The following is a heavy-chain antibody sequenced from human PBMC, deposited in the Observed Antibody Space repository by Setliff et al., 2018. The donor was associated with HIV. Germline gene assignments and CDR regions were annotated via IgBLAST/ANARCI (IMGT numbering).Heavy chain of an antibody. Sequence: SETLSLTCAVSGDSIRRGGYYWNWIRRHPGKGLEWIGDIYYSGRTHYNPALKSRLTILVDTSKNQFSLKVTSVTAADTAIYYCARASLDTIIGVNFYYMDVWGKGTTVTVSS. CDR1: GDSIRRGGYY. D-gene: IGHD3-3*01. CDR3: ARASLDTIIGVNFYYMDV. J-gene: IGHJ6*03. CDR2: IYYSGRT. V-gene: IGHV4-31*11.